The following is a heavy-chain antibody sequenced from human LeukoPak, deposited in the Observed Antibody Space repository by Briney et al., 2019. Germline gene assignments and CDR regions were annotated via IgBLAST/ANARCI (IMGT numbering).Heavy chain of an antibody. CDR3: ARGDYGDYVN. CDR2: IYYSGST. J-gene: IGHJ4*02. D-gene: IGHD4-17*01. CDR1: GGSISNYY. V-gene: IGHV4-59*01. Sequence: PSETLSLTCTVSGGSISNYYWSWIRQPPGKGLEWIGSIYYSGSTNYNPSLKSRVTISVDTSENHFSLKLSSVTAADTAVYYCARGDYGDYVNWGQGSLVTVSS.